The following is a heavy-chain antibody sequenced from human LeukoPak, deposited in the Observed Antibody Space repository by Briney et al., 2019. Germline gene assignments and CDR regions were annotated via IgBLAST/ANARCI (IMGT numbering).Heavy chain of an antibody. CDR3: ARDDELSPYYYDSSGVNWFDP. Sequence: PSETLSLTCAVYGGSFSGYYWSWIRQPPGKGLEWIGEINHSGSTNYNPSLKSRVTISVDTSKNQFSLKLSSVTAADTAVYYCARDDELSPYYYDSSGVNWFDPWGQGTLVTVSS. V-gene: IGHV4-34*01. D-gene: IGHD3-22*01. J-gene: IGHJ5*02. CDR2: INHSGST. CDR1: GGSFSGYY.